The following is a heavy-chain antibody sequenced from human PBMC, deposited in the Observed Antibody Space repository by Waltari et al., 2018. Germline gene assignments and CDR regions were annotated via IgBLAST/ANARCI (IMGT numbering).Heavy chain of an antibody. Sequence: HVQLVQSGTEVRTPGASVRVSCKTSGYTFSSHGVSWVRKAPGQGPEWMGWISAFNGNPKYAQKFQGRVTLTTDTSTRTAYMELRSLRSDDTAIYYCARDRPGEDIRVDYWGQGALVIVSS. CDR2: ISAFNGNP. D-gene: IGHD3-16*01. V-gene: IGHV1-18*01. CDR1: GYTFSSHG. CDR3: ARDRPGEDIRVDY. J-gene: IGHJ4*02.